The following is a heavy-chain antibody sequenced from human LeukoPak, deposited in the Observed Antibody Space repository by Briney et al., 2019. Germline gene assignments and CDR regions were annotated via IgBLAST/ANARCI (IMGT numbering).Heavy chain of an antibody. CDR1: GFTFSSYS. Sequence: GGSLRLSCAASGFTFSSYSMNWVRQAPGKGLEWVSSISISSSYIYYADSVKGRVTISRDNAKNSPYLQMNSLRAEDTAVYYCAGSVYSSGWYVSNYWGQGTLVTVSS. CDR3: AGSVYSSGWYVSNY. D-gene: IGHD6-19*01. J-gene: IGHJ4*02. V-gene: IGHV3-21*01. CDR2: ISISSSYI.